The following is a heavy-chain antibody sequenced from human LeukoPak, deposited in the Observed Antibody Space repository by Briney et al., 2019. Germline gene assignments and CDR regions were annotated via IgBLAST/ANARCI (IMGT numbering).Heavy chain of an antibody. CDR1: GYTFTGYY. D-gene: IGHD2-15*01. Sequence: GASVKVSCKASGYTFTGYYMHWVRQAPGQGLEWMGWINPNSGGTNYAQKFQGRVTMTRDTSISTAYMELSRLRSDDTAVYYCARVPYCSGGSCYTDWFDPWGQGTLVTVSS. CDR3: ARVPYCSGGSCYTDWFDP. V-gene: IGHV1-2*02. J-gene: IGHJ5*02. CDR2: INPNSGGT.